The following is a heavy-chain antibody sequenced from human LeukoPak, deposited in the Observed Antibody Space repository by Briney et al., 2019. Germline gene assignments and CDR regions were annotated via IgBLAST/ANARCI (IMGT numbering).Heavy chain of an antibody. Sequence: GGSLRLSCAASGFTFSSYGMHWVRQAPGKGLEWVAVIWYGGSNKYYADSVKGRFTISRDNSKNTLYLQMNSLRAEDTAVYYCAKGGSNNWSFDNWGQGTLVTVSS. CDR2: IWYGGSNK. D-gene: IGHD1-1*01. CDR1: GFTFSSYG. V-gene: IGHV3-30*02. J-gene: IGHJ4*02. CDR3: AKGGSNNWSFDN.